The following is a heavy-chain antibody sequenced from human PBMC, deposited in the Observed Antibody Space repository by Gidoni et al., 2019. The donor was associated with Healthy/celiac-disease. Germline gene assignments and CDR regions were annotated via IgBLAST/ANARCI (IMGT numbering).Heavy chain of an antibody. CDR1: GFTFGDYA. J-gene: IGHJ3*01. CDR3: TRDFDSDYVWGSYRYTGSYS. D-gene: IGHD3-16*02. CDR2: IRSKAYGGTT. Sequence: EVQLVESGGGLVKPGRSLRLSCTASGFTFGDYAMSWFRQAQGKGLEWVGCIRSKAYGGTTEYAASVKGRVTISRDDSKSIAYLQMNSLKTEDTAVYYCTRDFDSDYVWGSYRYTGSYSWGQGTMVTVSS. V-gene: IGHV3-49*05.